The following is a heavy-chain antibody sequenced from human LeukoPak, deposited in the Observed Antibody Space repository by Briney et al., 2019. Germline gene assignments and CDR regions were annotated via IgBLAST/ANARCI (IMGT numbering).Heavy chain of an antibody. V-gene: IGHV4-34*01. J-gene: IGHJ5*02. D-gene: IGHD6-13*01. CDR2: VNESGGT. CDR3: ARAYSSSWYFNWFDP. Sequence: KTSETLSLTCAVYIDSFSNYHWNWIRQTPAKGMEWIGEVNESGGTNISPSLRSRVTISVDTSKNQFSLKLSSVTAADTAVYYCARAYSSSWYFNWFDPWGQGTLVTVSS. CDR1: IDSFSNYH.